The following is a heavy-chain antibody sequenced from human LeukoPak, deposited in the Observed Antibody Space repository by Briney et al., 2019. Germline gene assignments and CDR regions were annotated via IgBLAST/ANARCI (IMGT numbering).Heavy chain of an antibody. CDR2: INHSGST. Sequence: KPSETLSLTCAVYGGSFSGYYWSWIRQPPGKGLEWNGEINHSGSTNYNPSLKSRVTISVDTSKNQFSLKLSSVTAADTAVYYCASCVVVPAAMRVGSYYYYYMDVWGKGTTVTVSS. CDR1: GGSFSGYY. D-gene: IGHD2-2*01. CDR3: ASCVVVPAAMRVGSYYYYYMDV. J-gene: IGHJ6*03. V-gene: IGHV4-34*01.